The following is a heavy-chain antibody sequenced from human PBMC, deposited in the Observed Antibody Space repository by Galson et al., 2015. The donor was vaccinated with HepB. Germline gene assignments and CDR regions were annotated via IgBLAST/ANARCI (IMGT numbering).Heavy chain of an antibody. CDR2: TSYDGKKK. J-gene: IGHJ4*02. CDR3: AKDQNFWSGYYRVNIDY. CDR1: GFTFRSHG. V-gene: IGHV3-30*18. D-gene: IGHD3-3*01. Sequence: SLRLSCAASGFTFRSHGMYWVRQAPGKGLEWVALTSYDGKKKDYGDSVKGRFTVSRDNSRNTLYLQMNNLSAEDTAVYYCAKDQNFWSGYYRVNIDYWGQGTLVTVSS.